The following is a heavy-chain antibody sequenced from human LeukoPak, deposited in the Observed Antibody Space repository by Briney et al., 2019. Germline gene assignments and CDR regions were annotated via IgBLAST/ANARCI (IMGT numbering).Heavy chain of an antibody. CDR2: INPIGGST. Sequence: ASVKVSCKASGYTFTSYYMHWVRQAPGQGLEWMGIINPIGGSTRYAQKSQGRVTMTRDTPTSTVYMELSSLRSEDTAVYYCARDGGGQLVRNWFDPWGQGTLVTAAS. CDR3: ARDGGGQLVRNWFDP. J-gene: IGHJ5*02. CDR1: GYTFTSYY. D-gene: IGHD6-6*01. V-gene: IGHV1-46*01.